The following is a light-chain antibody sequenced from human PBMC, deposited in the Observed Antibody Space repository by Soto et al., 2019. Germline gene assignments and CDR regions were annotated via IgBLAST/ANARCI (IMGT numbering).Light chain of an antibody. Sequence: EIVMTQSPATLSVSPGERATLSCRASQSVSTNLAWYQQKAGQAPRLLIYSASTRATGIPARFSGSGSGTEFTLTINSLQSEDFAVYYCQQYNNWPRTFGQGTKVDIK. CDR2: SAS. J-gene: IGKJ1*01. V-gene: IGKV3-15*01. CDR1: QSVSTN. CDR3: QQYNNWPRT.